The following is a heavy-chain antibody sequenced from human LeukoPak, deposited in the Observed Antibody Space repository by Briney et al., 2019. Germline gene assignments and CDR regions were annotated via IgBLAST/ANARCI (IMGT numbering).Heavy chain of an antibody. V-gene: IGHV3-53*01. CDR3: ARNGQFGVVDY. CDR2: IYSSGTT. D-gene: IGHD3-3*01. J-gene: IGHJ4*02. CDR1: GINVSSNY. Sequence: GGSLRLSCAASGINVSSNYMSWVRQAPGKGLEWVSVIYSSGTTYYADSVRGRFSISRDNFKNTLYLQMNSLRAEDTAVYYCARNGQFGVVDYWGQGTLVTVSS.